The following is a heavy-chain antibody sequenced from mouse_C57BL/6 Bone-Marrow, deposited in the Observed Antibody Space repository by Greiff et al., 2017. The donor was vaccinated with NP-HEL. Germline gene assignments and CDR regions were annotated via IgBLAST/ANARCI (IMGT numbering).Heavy chain of an antibody. J-gene: IGHJ2*01. CDR3: ARYDYDRDY. CDR2: IWSGGST. D-gene: IGHD2-4*01. CDR1: GFSFTSYG. Sequence: VKLVESGPGLVQPSQSLSITCTVSGFSFTSYGVHWVRQSPGKGLEWLGVIWSGGSTDNNAAIISRLSISKDNYKSQVFFKMNSLQADDTAKYYGARYDYDRDYWYQGTTLTVSS. V-gene: IGHV2-2*01.